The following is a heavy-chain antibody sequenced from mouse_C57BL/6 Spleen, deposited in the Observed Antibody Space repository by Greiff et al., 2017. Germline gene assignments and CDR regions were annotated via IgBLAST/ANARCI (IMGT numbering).Heavy chain of an antibody. V-gene: IGHV1-54*01. J-gene: IGHJ1*03. CDR3: ARFITAYFDV. CDR2: INPGSGGT. CDR1: GYAFTNYL. Sequence: VQVVESGAELVRPGTSVKVSCKASGYAFTNYLIEWVKQRPGQGLEWIGVINPGSGGTNYNEKFKGKATLTADKSSSTAYMQLSSLTSEDSAVYFCARFITAYFDVWGTGTTVTVSS. D-gene: IGHD1-1*01.